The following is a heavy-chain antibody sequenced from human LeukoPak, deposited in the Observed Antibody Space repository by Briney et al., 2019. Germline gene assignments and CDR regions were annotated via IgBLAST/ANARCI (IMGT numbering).Heavy chain of an antibody. CDR2: INWNGGST. CDR3: ARVHGGADFDY. V-gene: IGHV3-20*04. J-gene: IGHJ4*02. Sequence: RAGGSLRLSCAASGFTFSSYGMSRVRQAPGKGLEWVSGINWNGGSTGYADSVKGRFTISRDNAKNSLYLQMNSLRAEDTALYYCARVHGGADFDYWGQGTLVTVSS. CDR1: GFTFSSYG. D-gene: IGHD4-23*01.